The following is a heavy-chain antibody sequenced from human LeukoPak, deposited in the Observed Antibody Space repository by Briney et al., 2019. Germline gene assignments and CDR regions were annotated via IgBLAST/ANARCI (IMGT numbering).Heavy chain of an antibody. CDR2: MNPNSGNT. CDR1: GYTFTSYD. CDR3: AREIRGETYYYDSSGYDAFDI. D-gene: IGHD3-22*01. J-gene: IGHJ3*02. Sequence: GASVKVSCKASGYTFTSYDINWVRQATGQGLEWMGWMNPNSGNTGYAQKFQGRVTMTRNTSISTAYMELSSLRSEDTAVYYCAREIRGETYYYDSSGYDAFDIWGQGTMVTVSS. V-gene: IGHV1-8*01.